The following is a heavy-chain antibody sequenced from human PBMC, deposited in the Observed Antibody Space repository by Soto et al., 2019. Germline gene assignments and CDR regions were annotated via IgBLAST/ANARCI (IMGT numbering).Heavy chain of an antibody. CDR2: IWYDGSNK. Sequence: GGSLRLSCAASGFTFSSYGMHWVRQAPGKGLEWVAVIWYDGSNKYYADSVKGRFTISRDNSKNTLYLQMNSLRAEDTAVYYCARDSAVAGTDYYYYGMDVWGQGTTVTVSS. V-gene: IGHV3-33*01. CDR3: ARDSAVAGTDYYYYGMDV. D-gene: IGHD6-19*01. J-gene: IGHJ6*02. CDR1: GFTFSSYG.